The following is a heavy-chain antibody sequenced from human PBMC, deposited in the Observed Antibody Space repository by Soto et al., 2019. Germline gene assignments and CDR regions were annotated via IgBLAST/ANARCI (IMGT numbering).Heavy chain of an antibody. CDR1: GGSISSYY. CDR3: ASYRGVSSSWYNWFDP. CDR2: IYYSGST. V-gene: IGHV4-59*01. D-gene: IGHD6-13*01. Sequence: SETLSLTCTVSGGSISSYYWSWIRQPPGKGLEWIGYIYYSGSTNYNPSLKSRVTISVDTSKNQFSLKLSSVTAADTAVYYCASYRGVSSSWYNWFDPWGQGTLVTVSS. J-gene: IGHJ5*02.